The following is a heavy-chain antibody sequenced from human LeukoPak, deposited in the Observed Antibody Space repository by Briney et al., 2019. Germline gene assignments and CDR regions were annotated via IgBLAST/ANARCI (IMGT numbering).Heavy chain of an antibody. CDR3: AITNPNRNPGHSGDY. J-gene: IGHJ4*02. Sequence: AESLKISCTGSGYSFTSYWIGWVRQMRGKGLEWMGIIYPGDSDTRYSPSFQGQVTISADKSISTAYLQWSSLKASDTAMYYCAITNPNRNPGHSGDYWGQGTLVTVSS. CDR2: IYPGDSDT. V-gene: IGHV5-51*01. CDR1: GYSFTSYW. D-gene: IGHD1-14*01.